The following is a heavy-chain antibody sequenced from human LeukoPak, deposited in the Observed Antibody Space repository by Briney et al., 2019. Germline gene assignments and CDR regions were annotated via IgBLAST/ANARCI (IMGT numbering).Heavy chain of an antibody. J-gene: IGHJ4*02. Sequence: SGGSLRLSCAASGFTFSSYSMNWVRQAPGKGLEWVSSISSSSSYIYYADSVKGRFTISRDNAKNSLYLQMNSLRAEDTAVYYCARGMYCGGDCYSYYFDYWGQGTLVTVSS. V-gene: IGHV3-21*01. CDR3: ARGMYCGGDCYSYYFDY. CDR2: ISSSSSYI. CDR1: GFTFSSYS. D-gene: IGHD2-21*02.